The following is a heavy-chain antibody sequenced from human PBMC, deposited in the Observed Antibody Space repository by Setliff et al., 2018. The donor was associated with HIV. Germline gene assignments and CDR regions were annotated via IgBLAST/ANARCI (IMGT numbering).Heavy chain of an antibody. CDR2: INTNTGNP. CDR3: ARLRGDTSSYWYFDL. V-gene: IGHV7-4-1*02. D-gene: IGHD2-2*01. J-gene: IGHJ2*01. CDR1: GYTFTSYD. Sequence: GASVKVSCKASGYTFTSYDINWVRQATGQGLEWMGWINTNTGNPTYAQGFTGRFVFSLDTSVSTAYLQISSLKAEDTAVYYCARLRGDTSSYWYFDLWGRGTLVTVSS.